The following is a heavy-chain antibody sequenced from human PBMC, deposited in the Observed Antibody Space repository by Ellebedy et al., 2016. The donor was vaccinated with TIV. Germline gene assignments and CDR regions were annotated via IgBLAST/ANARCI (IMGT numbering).Heavy chain of an antibody. CDR3: AKSPGAASGTALES. D-gene: IGHD6-13*01. J-gene: IGHJ4*02. V-gene: IGHV3-48*04. CDR2: ISSSSTTI. Sequence: GESLKISCAASGFTFSSYSMNWVRQAPGKGLEWVSYISSSSTTIYYADSVKGRLTISRDNAKNSLYLQMNSLRAEDTAVYYCAKSPGAASGTALESWGQGTLVSVSS. CDR1: GFTFSSYS.